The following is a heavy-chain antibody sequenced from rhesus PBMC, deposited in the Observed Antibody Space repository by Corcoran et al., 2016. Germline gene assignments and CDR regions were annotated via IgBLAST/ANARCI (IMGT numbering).Heavy chain of an antibody. CDR2: INGDSGST. CDR3: SRPVRYRFDV. Sequence: QVQLQESGPGLVKPSETLFLTCAAYGGSFRSYWWNWIRQSPGKGLEWIGGINGDSGSTNYNPSLQSRVTISGDVSRNQFSLKLTSVTAADTAVYYCSRPVRYRFDVWGPGVLVSVSS. CDR1: GGSFRSYW. J-gene: IGHJ5-1*01. V-gene: IGHV4-80*01.